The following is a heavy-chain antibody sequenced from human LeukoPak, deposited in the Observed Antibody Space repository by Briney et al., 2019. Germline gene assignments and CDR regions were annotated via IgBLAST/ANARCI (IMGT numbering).Heavy chain of an antibody. CDR2: ISGSGGST. Sequence: GSLRLSCAASGFTFSSYAMSWVRQAPGKGLEWVSAISGSGGSTYYADSVKGRFTISRDNAKNSLYLQMNSLRAEDTAVYYCARVAVAGLDYWGQGTLVTVSS. J-gene: IGHJ4*02. V-gene: IGHV3-23*01. D-gene: IGHD6-19*01. CDR1: GFTFSSYA. CDR3: ARVAVAGLDY.